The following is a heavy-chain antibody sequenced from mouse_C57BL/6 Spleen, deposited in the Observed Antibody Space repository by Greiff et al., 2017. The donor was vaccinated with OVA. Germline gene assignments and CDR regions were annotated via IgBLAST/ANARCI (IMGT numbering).Heavy chain of an antibody. V-gene: IGHV1-69*01. CDR1: GYTFTSYW. Sequence: VQLQQPGAELVMPGASVKLSCKASGYTFTSYWMHWVKQRPGQGLEWIGEIDPSDSYTNYNQKFKGKSTLTVDKSSSTAYMQLSSLTPEDSAVYDCSRKSNYADWYFDDWGTGTTLTVSS. CDR2: IDPSDSYT. D-gene: IGHD2-5*01. CDR3: SRKSNYADWYFDD. J-gene: IGHJ1*03.